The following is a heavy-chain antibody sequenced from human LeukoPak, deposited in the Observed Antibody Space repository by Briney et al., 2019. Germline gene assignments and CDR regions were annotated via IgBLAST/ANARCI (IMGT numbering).Heavy chain of an antibody. CDR1: GFTFSSYS. Sequence: GGSLRLSCAASGFTFSSYSMNWVRQAPGKGLEWVSYISSSSSTIYYADSVKGRFTISRDNAKNSLYLQMNSLRAEDTAVYYCASAVGYCSSTSCYTGMKDYWGQGTLVTVSS. CDR2: ISSSSSTI. J-gene: IGHJ4*02. V-gene: IGHV3-48*01. D-gene: IGHD2-2*02. CDR3: ASAVGYCSSTSCYTGMKDY.